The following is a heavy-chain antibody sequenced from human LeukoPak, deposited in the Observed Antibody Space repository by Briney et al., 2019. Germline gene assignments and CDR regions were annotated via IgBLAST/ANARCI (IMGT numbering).Heavy chain of an antibody. J-gene: IGHJ4*02. Sequence: GASVKVSCKASGGTFSSYAISWVRQAPGQGLEWMGGIIPIFGTANYAQKFQGRVTITADEPTSTAYMELGSLRPEDTAVYYCATQRAEGVHLYYFDYWGQGTLVTVSS. CDR1: GGTFSSYA. V-gene: IGHV1-69*13. D-gene: IGHD1-1*01. CDR3: ATQRAEGVHLYYFDY. CDR2: IIPIFGTA.